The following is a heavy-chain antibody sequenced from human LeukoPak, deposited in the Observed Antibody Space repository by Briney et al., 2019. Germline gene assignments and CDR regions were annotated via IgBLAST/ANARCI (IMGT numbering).Heavy chain of an antibody. D-gene: IGHD1-7*01. Sequence: GGSLRLSCAASGFTFSSYWMSWVRQAPGKGLEWVANIKQDGSEKYYVDSVKGRFTISRDNSKNSLYLQMNSLRAEDTAVYYCAREGITGTLDYWGQGTLVTVSS. CDR1: GFTFSSYW. V-gene: IGHV3-7*05. CDR2: IKQDGSEK. J-gene: IGHJ4*02. CDR3: AREGITGTLDY.